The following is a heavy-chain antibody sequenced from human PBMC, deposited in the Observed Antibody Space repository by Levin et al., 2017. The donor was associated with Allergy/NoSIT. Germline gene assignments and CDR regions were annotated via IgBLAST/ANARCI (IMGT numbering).Heavy chain of an antibody. V-gene: IGHV1-18*01. CDR2: ISAYNGNT. Sequence: ASVKVSCKASGYTFTNYGISWVRQAPGQGLEWMGWISAYNGNTNYAQKLQGRVTMTTDTSTSTAYMELRSLRSDDTAVYYCARALLLGFGELSHNWFDPWGQGTLVTVSS. CDR1: GYTFTNYG. CDR3: ARALLLGFGELSHNWFDP. D-gene: IGHD3-10*01. J-gene: IGHJ5*02.